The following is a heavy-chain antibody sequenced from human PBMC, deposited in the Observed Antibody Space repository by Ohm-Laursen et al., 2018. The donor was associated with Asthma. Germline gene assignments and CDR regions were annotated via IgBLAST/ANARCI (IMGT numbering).Heavy chain of an antibody. CDR3: ARVVGGSSFDY. J-gene: IGHJ4*02. D-gene: IGHD1-26*01. Sequence: GSLRLSCAASGITVSSNYMSWVRQAPEKGLEWVSIIYSGGSTYYADSVKGRFTISRDNSKNTLYLQMNSLRAEDTAVYYCARVVGGSSFDYWGQGTLVTVSS. CDR1: GITVSSNY. V-gene: IGHV3-53*01. CDR2: IYSGGST.